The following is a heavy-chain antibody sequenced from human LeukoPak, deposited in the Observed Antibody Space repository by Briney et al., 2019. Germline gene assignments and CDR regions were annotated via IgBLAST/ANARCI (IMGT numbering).Heavy chain of an antibody. D-gene: IGHD6-19*01. Sequence: GGSLRLSCAASGFTFSTYAMSWVRQAPGKGLEWVSAISDSGANTYYADSVRGRFTISRDNSKNTLYLQKNSLRADDTAIYYCAKSMTLQWRGFFDLWGRGTHVTVSS. J-gene: IGHJ2*01. CDR3: AKSMTLQWRGFFDL. V-gene: IGHV3-23*01. CDR2: ISDSGANT. CDR1: GFTFSTYA.